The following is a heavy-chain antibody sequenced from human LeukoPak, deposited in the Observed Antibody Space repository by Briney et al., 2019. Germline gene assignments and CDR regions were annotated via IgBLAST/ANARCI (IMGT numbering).Heavy chain of an antibody. J-gene: IGHJ6*02. CDR1: GYTFTGYF. CDR3: ARADYGDVRYFSYAMDV. CDR2: INPNSGGT. V-gene: IGHV1-2*02. Sequence: ASVKVSCKASGYTFTGYFMHWVRQAPGQGLEWMGWINPNSGGTSYLQNFQGRVTMTRDTSISTAYMDLSRLRSDDTAVYYCARADYGDVRYFSYAMDVWGQGTTVTVSS. D-gene: IGHD4-17*01.